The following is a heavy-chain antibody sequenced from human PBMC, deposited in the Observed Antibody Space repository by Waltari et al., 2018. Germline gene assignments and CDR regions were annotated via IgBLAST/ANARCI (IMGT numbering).Heavy chain of an antibody. CDR1: GFTFSSYR. CDR3: ARDGSGYYYGY. J-gene: IGHJ4*02. Sequence: EVQLVESGGGLVKPGGSLRLSCAASGFTFSSYRMHWVRQAPGKGLEWVSSISSSSSYIYYADSVKGRFTISRDNTKNSLYLQMNSLRAEDTAVYYCARDGSGYYYGYWGQGTLVTVSS. CDR2: ISSSSSYI. V-gene: IGHV3-21*01. D-gene: IGHD3-22*01.